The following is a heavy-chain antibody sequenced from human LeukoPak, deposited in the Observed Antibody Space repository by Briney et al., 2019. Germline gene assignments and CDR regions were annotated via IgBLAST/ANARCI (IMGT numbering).Heavy chain of an antibody. J-gene: IGHJ4*02. CDR1: GYTFTGYY. Sequence: ASVKVSCKAPGYTFTGYYMHWVRQAPGQGLEWMGRINPNSGGTNYAQKFQGRVTMTRDTSISTAYMELSRLRSDDTAVYYCARYQGGSYSAFDYWGQGTLVTVSS. V-gene: IGHV1-2*06. D-gene: IGHD1-26*01. CDR3: ARYQGGSYSAFDY. CDR2: INPNSGGT.